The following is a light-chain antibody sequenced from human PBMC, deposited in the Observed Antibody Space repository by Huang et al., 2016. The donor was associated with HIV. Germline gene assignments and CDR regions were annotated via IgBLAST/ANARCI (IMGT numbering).Light chain of an antibody. V-gene: IGKV1-9*01. CDR3: QQLNSYPPP. CDR1: QGISSY. J-gene: IGKJ5*01. Sequence: IQLTQSPSSLSASVGDRVTITCRASQGISSYLAWYQQKAGKAPKLLIYAASTLQSGVPSRFSGSGSGTDFTLTISSLQPEDFATYYCQQLNSYPPPFGQGTRLEIK. CDR2: AAS.